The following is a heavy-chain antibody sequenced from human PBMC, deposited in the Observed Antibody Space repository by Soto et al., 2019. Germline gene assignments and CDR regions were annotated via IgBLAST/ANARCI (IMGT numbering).Heavy chain of an antibody. D-gene: IGHD2-2*01. CDR1: GFTFSSYA. CDR2: ISSNGGST. CDR3: ARRYCSSTSCYGAFDI. V-gene: IGHV3-64*01. J-gene: IGHJ3*02. Sequence: PGGSLRLSCAASGFTFSSYAMHWVRQAPGKGLEYVSAISSNGGSTYYANSVKGRFTISRGNSKNTLYLQMGSLRAEDMAVYYCARRYCSSTSCYGAFDIWGQGTMVT.